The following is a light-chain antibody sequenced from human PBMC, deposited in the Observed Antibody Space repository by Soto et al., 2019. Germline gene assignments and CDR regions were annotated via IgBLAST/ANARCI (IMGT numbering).Light chain of an antibody. V-gene: IGKV1-39*01. CDR2: AAS. Sequence: DIPMTQSPSSLSASVGDRVTITCRASQSITSYLNWDQKNAGKGPKLLIYAASSLQSGVPSRFSGRFSGTEFALSISSLLTEDFATYYGHHCYRSSRSFGHGT. CDR1: QSITSY. J-gene: IGKJ2*04. CDR3: HHCYRSSRS.